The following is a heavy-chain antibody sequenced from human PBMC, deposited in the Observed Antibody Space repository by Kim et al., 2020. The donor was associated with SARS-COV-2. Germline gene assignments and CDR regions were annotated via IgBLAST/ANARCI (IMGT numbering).Heavy chain of an antibody. D-gene: IGHD3-10*01. CDR1: GFTFSSYA. CDR3: AKVIGRGVIKAPFDY. Sequence: GGSLRLSCAASGFTFSSYAMSWVRQAPGKGLEWVSAISGSGGSTYYADSVKGRFTISRDNSKNTLYLQMNSLRAEDTAVYYCAKVIGRGVIKAPFDYWGQGTLVTVSS. J-gene: IGHJ4*02. CDR2: ISGSGGST. V-gene: IGHV3-23*01.